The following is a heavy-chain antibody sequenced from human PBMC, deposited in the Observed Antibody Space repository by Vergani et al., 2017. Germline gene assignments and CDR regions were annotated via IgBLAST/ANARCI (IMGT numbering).Heavy chain of an antibody. J-gene: IGHJ6*03. CDR3: ARNGPRYDFWRGYQYYYYYYMDV. CDR1: GYTFTSYD. D-gene: IGHD3-3*01. CDR2: MNPNSGNT. V-gene: IGHV1-8*01. Sequence: QVQLVQSGAEVKKPGASVKVSCKASGYTFTSYDINWVRQATGQGLEWMGWMNPNSGNTGYAQKFQGRVTMTRNTSISTAYMELSSLRSEDTAVYYCARNGPRYDFWRGYQYYYYYYMDVWGKGTTVTVSS.